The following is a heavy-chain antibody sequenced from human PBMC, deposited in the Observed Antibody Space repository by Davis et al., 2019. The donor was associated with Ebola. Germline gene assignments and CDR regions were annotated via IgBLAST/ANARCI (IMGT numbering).Heavy chain of an antibody. Sequence: GSLRLSCAVYGGSFSGYYWSWIRQPPGKGLEWIGYIYYSGSTNYNPSLKSRVTISVDTSKNQFSLKLSSVTAADTAVYYCARLGDCSGGSCYLGLDYWGQGTLVTVSS. V-gene: IGHV4-59*08. D-gene: IGHD2-15*01. CDR2: IYYSGST. J-gene: IGHJ4*02. CDR1: GGSFSGYY. CDR3: ARLGDCSGGSCYLGLDY.